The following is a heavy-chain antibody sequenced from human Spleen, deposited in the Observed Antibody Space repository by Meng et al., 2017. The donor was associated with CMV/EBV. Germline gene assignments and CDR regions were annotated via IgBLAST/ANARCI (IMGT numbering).Heavy chain of an antibody. CDR3: AHREYQLIWDY. J-gene: IGHJ4*02. Sequence: HSTLNVSGPTMVKPTQPLTLTCSFSGCSIRTRGVGVGWIRQPPGKALEWLALIYWDDDKRYSPSLKSRLTISKDTSKNQVVLTMTNMDPVETATYYCAHREYQLIWDYWGQGTLVTVSS. CDR1: GCSIRTRGVG. CDR2: IYWDDDK. D-gene: IGHD6-6*01. V-gene: IGHV2-5*02.